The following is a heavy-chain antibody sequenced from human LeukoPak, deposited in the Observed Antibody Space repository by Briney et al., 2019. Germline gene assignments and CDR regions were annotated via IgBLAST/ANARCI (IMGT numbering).Heavy chain of an antibody. CDR1: GGSISSYY. J-gene: IGHJ6*03. Sequence: SETLSLTCTVSGGSISSYYWSWIRQPPGKGLKWFGYIYYSGSTSYSPSLRSRVTISVDTSKNQFSLKLSSVTAADTAVYYCARETSQKGAHYMDVWGKGTTVTISS. V-gene: IGHV4-59*01. CDR3: ARETSQKGAHYMDV. CDR2: IYYSGST. D-gene: IGHD3-16*01.